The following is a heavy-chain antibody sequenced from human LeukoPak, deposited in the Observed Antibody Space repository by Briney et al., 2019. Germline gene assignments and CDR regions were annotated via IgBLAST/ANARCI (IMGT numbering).Heavy chain of an antibody. D-gene: IGHD6-19*01. J-gene: IGHJ4*02. CDR2: FDPEDGET. CDR3: ATHVPPRDSSGWHYFDY. Sequence: ASVKVSCKVSGYTLTELSMHWVRQAPGKGLEWMGGFDPEDGETIYAQKFQGRVTMTEDTSTDTAYMELSSLRSEDTAVYYCATHVPPRDSSGWHYFDYWGQGTLVTVSS. CDR1: GYTLTELS. V-gene: IGHV1-24*01.